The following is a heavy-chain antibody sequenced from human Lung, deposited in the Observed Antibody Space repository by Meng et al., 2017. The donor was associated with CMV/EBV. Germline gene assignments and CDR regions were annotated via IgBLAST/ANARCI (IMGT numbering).Heavy chain of an antibody. J-gene: IGHJ5*02. D-gene: IGHD7-27*01. CDR3: ARDLTREVAWGFDP. CDR2: IYYSGST. CDR1: GGSISSYF. V-gene: IGHV4-59*01. Sequence: XTVSGGSISSYFWSWIRQPPGKGLEWIGYIYYSGSTNYNPSLKSRVTISVDTSKNQFSLKLSSVTAADTAVYYCARDLTREVAWGFDPWGQGTXVSVAS.